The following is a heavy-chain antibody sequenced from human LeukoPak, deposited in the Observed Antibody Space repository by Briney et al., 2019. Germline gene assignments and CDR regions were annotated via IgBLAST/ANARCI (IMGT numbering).Heavy chain of an antibody. V-gene: IGHV3-15*01. Sequence: PGGSLRLSCAASGFTFSNAWMSWVRQAPGKGLEWVGRIKSKTDGGTTDYAAPVKGRFTISRDDSKNTLYLQMNSLKIEDTAVYYCTTDLKLMGAFDIWGQGTMVTASS. D-gene: IGHD2-15*01. CDR2: IKSKTDGGTT. J-gene: IGHJ3*02. CDR1: GFTFSNAW. CDR3: TTDLKLMGAFDI.